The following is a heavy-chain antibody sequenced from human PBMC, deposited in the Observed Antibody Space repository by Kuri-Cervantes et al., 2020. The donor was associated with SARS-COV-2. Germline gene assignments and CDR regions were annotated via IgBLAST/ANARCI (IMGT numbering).Heavy chain of an antibody. CDR1: GGSFSGYY. CDR3: ARGLGSGYYYGSFDY. D-gene: IGHD3-22*01. CDR2: INHSGST. Sequence: SETLSLTCAVYGGSFSGYYWSWIRQPPGKGLEWIGEINHSGSTNYNPSLKSRVTISVDTSKNQFSLKLSSVTAADTAVYYCARGLGSGYYYGSFDYWGQGTLVTVSS. V-gene: IGHV4-34*01. J-gene: IGHJ4*02.